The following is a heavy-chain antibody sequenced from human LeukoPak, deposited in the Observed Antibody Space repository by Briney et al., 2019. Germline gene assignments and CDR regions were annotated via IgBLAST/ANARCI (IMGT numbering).Heavy chain of an antibody. CDR2: IIPILGIA. Sequence: SVKVSCKASGGIFSSYAISWVRQAPGQGLEWMGRIIPILGIADYAQKFQGRVTITADKSTSTAYMELSSLRSEDTAVYYCARDYYDSSGYYTAREPYYFDYWGQGTLVTVSS. V-gene: IGHV1-69*04. D-gene: IGHD3-22*01. CDR3: ARDYYDSSGYYTAREPYYFDY. CDR1: GGIFSSYA. J-gene: IGHJ4*02.